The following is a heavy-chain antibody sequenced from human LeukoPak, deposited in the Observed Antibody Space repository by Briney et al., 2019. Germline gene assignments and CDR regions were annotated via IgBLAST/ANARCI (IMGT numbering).Heavy chain of an antibody. CDR3: AKSFGYSRSWFDY. V-gene: IGHV3-23*01. D-gene: IGHD6-13*01. J-gene: IGHJ4*02. CDR2: ISGNGGGT. CDR1: GFTFSSYA. Sequence: GGSLRLSCAASGFTFSSYAMSWARQAPGKGPEWVSGISGNGGGTYYADSVKGRFTISRDNSKNTLYLQMNSLRAEDTAVYYCAKSFGYSRSWFDYWGQGTLVTVSS.